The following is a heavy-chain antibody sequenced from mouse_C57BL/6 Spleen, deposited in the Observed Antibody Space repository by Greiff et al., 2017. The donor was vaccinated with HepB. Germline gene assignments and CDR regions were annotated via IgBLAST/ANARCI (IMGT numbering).Heavy chain of an antibody. CDR1: GFTFSSYA. D-gene: IGHD2-10*01. V-gene: IGHV5-4*03. Sequence: EVKLVESGGGLVKPGGSLKLSCAASGFTFSSYAMSWVRQTPEKRLEWVATISDGGSYTYYPDNVKGRFTISRDNAKNNLYLQMSHLKSEDTAMYYCARAPTMPYYAMDYWGQGTSVTVSS. J-gene: IGHJ4*01. CDR2: ISDGGSYT. CDR3: ARAPTMPYYAMDY.